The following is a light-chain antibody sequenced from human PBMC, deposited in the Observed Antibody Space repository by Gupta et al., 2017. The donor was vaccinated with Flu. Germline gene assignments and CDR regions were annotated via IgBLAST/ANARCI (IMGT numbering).Light chain of an antibody. CDR2: EVT. V-gene: IGLV2-14*01. CDR3: TSFTTSTTFV. J-gene: IGLJ3*02. CDR1: SNDVGLYDY. Sequence: QSALTQPASVSGSPGQSITISCTGSSNDVGLYDYVSWYQQYPGKAPKLMIYEVTNRPSGISSRFSASKSGNTASLTISGLQDEDDAYYYCTSFTTSTTFVFGGGTKLTVL.